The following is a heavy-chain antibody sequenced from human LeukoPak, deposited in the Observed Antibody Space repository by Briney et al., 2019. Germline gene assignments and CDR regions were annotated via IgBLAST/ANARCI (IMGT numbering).Heavy chain of an antibody. J-gene: IGHJ4*02. D-gene: IGHD3-22*01. CDR2: INPSGGGT. V-gene: IGHV1-46*01. Sequence: ASVKVSCKASGYTFTSYYMHWVRQAPGQGLEWMGIINPSGGGTSYAQKFQGRVTMTRDTSTSTVYMELSSLRSEDTAVYYCARATGGLVVVVIGNYFDYWGQGTLVTVSS. CDR3: ARATGGLVVVVIGNYFDY. CDR1: GYTFTSYY.